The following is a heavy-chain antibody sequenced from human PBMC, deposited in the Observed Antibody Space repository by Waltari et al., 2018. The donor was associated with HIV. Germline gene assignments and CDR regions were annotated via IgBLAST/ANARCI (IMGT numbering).Heavy chain of an antibody. CDR2: INSDGSNT. Sequence: EVQLVESGGGVVQPGGSLRLSGEASGFTFSRYWRHWVRQAPGKGLVWVSRINSDGSNTDYADSVSGRITISRDNAKNTLYLEMNSLRAEDTAVYYCARGLSLGDRYRIDYFHYWGQGALVTVSS. D-gene: IGHD4-17*01. CDR1: GFTFSRYW. CDR3: ARGLSLGDRYRIDYFHY. J-gene: IGHJ4*02. V-gene: IGHV3-74*01.